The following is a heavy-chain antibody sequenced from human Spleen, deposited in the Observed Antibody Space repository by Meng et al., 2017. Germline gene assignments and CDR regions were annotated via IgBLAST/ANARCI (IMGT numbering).Heavy chain of an antibody. CDR2: IYTSGST. CDR1: GGSISSGSYY. V-gene: IGHV4-61*02. Sequence: SCTVSGGSISSGSYYWSWIRQPAGKGLEWIGRIYTSGSTNYNPSLESRVTISVDASKNQFSLRLSSVTAADTAVYYCARGEWELLGGIYFDYWGQGTLVTVSS. CDR3: ARGEWELLGGIYFDY. D-gene: IGHD1-26*01. J-gene: IGHJ4*02.